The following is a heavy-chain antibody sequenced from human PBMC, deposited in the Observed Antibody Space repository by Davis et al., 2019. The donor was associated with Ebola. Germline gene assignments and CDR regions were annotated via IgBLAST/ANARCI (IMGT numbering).Heavy chain of an antibody. CDR1: GFSLTTSRMC. CDR3: ARIRWEDYGSSSALDY. CDR2: IDWDGDK. V-gene: IGHV2-70*11. D-gene: IGHD6-6*01. Sequence: SGPTLVKPTQTLTLTCTFSGFSLTTSRMCVTWVRQLPGKALEWPARIDWDGDKYYNTSLKTRLSISKDTSKNQVVLTMSNVDPVDTATYYCARIRWEDYGSSSALDYWGQGILVTVSS. J-gene: IGHJ4*02.